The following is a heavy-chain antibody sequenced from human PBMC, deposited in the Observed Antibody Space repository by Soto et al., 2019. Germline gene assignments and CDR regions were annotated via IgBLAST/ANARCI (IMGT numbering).Heavy chain of an antibody. D-gene: IGHD2-15*01. J-gene: IGHJ6*02. CDR1: GFTFSSYA. CDR2: ISYDGSSK. Sequence: GGSLRLSCVASGFTFSSYAMHWVRQAPGKGLEWVAVISYDGSSKYYADSVKGRFTISRDNSKNTLYLQMNSLRAEDTAVYYCASLRLGVVDYNYGMDVWGQGTTVTVSS. CDR3: ASLRLGVVDYNYGMDV. V-gene: IGHV3-30-3*01.